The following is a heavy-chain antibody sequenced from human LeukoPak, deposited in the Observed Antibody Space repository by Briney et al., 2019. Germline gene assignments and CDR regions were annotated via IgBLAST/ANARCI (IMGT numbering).Heavy chain of an antibody. CDR3: AKVAYDSYGHYYHDYFDH. V-gene: IGHV3-23*01. D-gene: IGHD3-22*01. J-gene: IGHJ4*02. CDR2: ISSRDDKT. Sequence: GGSLRLSCAASGFTFSAYAMTWVRQAPGKGLEWVSSISSRDDKTYYADSAKGRFTISRDNSKNTLYLQMNSLRVEHTALYYCAKVAYDSYGHYYHDYFDHWGQGTLVTVSS. CDR1: GFTFSAYA.